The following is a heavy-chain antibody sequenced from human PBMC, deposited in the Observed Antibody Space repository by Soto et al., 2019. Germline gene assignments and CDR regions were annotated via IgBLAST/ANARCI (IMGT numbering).Heavy chain of an antibody. CDR1: GYTFTRYD. D-gene: IGHD3-10*01. J-gene: IGHJ4*02. Sequence: QVQLVQSGAEVRTPGASVKVSCKTSGYTFTRYDINWVRQATGQWPEWMGWMNPDSGNTGYVQKFQGRVTMTRNTATSTAYMELSSLRSEDKAVYYCARSVGGSNVNFDYWGQGTLVTVSS. CDR2: MNPDSGNT. V-gene: IGHV1-8*01. CDR3: ARSVGGSNVNFDY.